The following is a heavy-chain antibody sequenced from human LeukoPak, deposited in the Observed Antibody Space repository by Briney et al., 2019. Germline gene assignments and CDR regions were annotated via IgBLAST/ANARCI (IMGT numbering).Heavy chain of an antibody. J-gene: IGHJ4*02. D-gene: IGHD5-18*01. CDR3: AKDLYSYGYPFSTSGIDY. V-gene: IGHV3-30*18. CDR1: GFTFSSYG. CDR2: ISYDGSNK. Sequence: PGGSLRLSCAASGFTFSSYGMQWVRQAPGKGLEWVAVISYDGSNKYYADSVKGRFTISRDNSKNTLYLQMNSLRAEDTAVYYCAKDLYSYGYPFSTSGIDYWGQGTLVTVSS.